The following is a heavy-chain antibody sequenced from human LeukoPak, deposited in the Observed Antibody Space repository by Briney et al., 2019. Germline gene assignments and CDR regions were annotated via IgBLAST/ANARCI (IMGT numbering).Heavy chain of an antibody. Sequence: ASVKVSCKASGYTFTSYGISWVRQAPGQGLEWMGWISAYNGNTNYAQKLQGRVTMTTDTSTSTAYMELRSLRSDDTAVYYCARDRGKYYDFWSGYYLPYFDYWGQGTLVTVSS. V-gene: IGHV1-18*01. CDR2: ISAYNGNT. J-gene: IGHJ4*02. D-gene: IGHD3-3*01. CDR1: GYTFTSYG. CDR3: ARDRGKYYDFWSGYYLPYFDY.